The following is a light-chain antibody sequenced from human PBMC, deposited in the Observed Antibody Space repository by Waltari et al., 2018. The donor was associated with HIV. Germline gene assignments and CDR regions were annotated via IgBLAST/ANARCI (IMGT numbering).Light chain of an antibody. Sequence: DIQMTQLPSSLSASVGHRVTITCRPSQTISSYLNCYQHRPWTAPKLLIYATFRLQSGVPSRFSGSGSGTEFALTISSLQPEDFASYYCQQSYIAPFTFGPGTKLDI. CDR3: QQSYIAPFT. J-gene: IGKJ3*01. CDR1: QTISSY. CDR2: ATF. V-gene: IGKV1-39*01.